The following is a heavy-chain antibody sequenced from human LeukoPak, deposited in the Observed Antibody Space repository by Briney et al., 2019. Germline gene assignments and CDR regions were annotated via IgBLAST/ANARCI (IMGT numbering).Heavy chain of an antibody. V-gene: IGHV4-34*01. Sequence: SETLSLTCAVYGGTFSGYYWSWIRQPPGKGLEWIGEINHSGSTNYNPSLKSRVTISVDTSKNQFSLKLSSVTAAYTAVYYCARRYRRFLEWLLYFDYWGQGALVAVSS. CDR3: ARRYRRFLEWLLYFDY. CDR2: INHSGST. J-gene: IGHJ4*02. CDR1: GGTFSGYY. D-gene: IGHD3-3*01.